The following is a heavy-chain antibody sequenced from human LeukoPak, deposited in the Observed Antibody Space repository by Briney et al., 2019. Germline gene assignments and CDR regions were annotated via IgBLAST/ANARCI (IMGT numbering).Heavy chain of an antibody. CDR1: GFTVSSNY. CDR3: ATSSTFYYYFDY. CDR2: IYSGGST. V-gene: IGHV3-53*01. D-gene: IGHD2-2*01. Sequence: PEGSLRLSCAASGFTVSSNYMSWVRQAPGKGLEWVSVIYSGGSTYYADSVKGRFTISRDNSKNTLYLQMNSLRAEDTAVYYCATSSTFYYYFDYWGQGTLVTVSS. J-gene: IGHJ4*02.